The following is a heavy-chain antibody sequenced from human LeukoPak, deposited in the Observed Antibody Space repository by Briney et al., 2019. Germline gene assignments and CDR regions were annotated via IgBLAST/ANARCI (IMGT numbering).Heavy chain of an antibody. V-gene: IGHV4-30-4*01. CDR2: IYYSGST. CDR3: ARGGVATITGDDY. J-gene: IGHJ4*02. CDR1: GGSISSGDYY. D-gene: IGHD5-12*01. Sequence: PSQTLSLTFTVSGGSISSGDYYWSWIRQPPGKGLEWIGYIYYSGSTYYNPSLKSRVTISVDTSKNQFSLKLSSVTAADTAVYYCARGGVATITGDDYWGQGTLVTVSS.